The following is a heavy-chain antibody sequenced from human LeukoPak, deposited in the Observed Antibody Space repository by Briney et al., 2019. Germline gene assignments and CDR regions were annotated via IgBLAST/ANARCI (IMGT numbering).Heavy chain of an antibody. Sequence: SETLSLTCTVSGGSISSGGYYWSWIRQHPGKGLEWIGYIYYSGSTYYSPSLKSRVTISVDTSKNQFSLKLSSVTAADTAVYYCARTAYCGGDCLDAFDIWGQGTMVTVSS. J-gene: IGHJ3*02. V-gene: IGHV4-31*03. D-gene: IGHD2-21*02. CDR1: GGSISSGGYY. CDR2: IYYSGST. CDR3: ARTAYCGGDCLDAFDI.